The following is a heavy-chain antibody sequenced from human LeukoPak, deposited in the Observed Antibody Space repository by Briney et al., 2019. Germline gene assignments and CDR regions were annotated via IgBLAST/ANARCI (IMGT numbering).Heavy chain of an antibody. CDR1: GYSISSGYY. CDR3: AREPTAYCSSTSCYPNYYYYGMDV. Sequence: SETLSLTCTVSGYSISSGYYWGWIRQPPGKGLEWIGSIYHSGSTYYNPSLKSRVTISVDTSKNQFSLKLSSVTAADTAVYYCAREPTAYCSSTSCYPNYYYYGMDVWGQGTTVTVSS. J-gene: IGHJ6*02. V-gene: IGHV4-38-2*02. D-gene: IGHD2-2*01. CDR2: IYHSGST.